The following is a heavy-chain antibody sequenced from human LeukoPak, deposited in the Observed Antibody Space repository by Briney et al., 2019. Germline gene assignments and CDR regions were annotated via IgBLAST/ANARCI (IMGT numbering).Heavy chain of an antibody. V-gene: IGHV4-59*01. CDR2: IYYSGSS. CDR1: GDSISSYY. Sequence: SETLSLTCSVSGDSISSYYWSWIRQPPGKGLEWIGYIYYSGSSNYNPSLQSRLTISVDTSKNQFSLKLTSVTAADTAVYYCARVKYDILTGRYPRQYYYYYMDVWGKGTTVTVS. D-gene: IGHD3-9*01. CDR3: ARVKYDILTGRYPRQYYYYYMDV. J-gene: IGHJ6*03.